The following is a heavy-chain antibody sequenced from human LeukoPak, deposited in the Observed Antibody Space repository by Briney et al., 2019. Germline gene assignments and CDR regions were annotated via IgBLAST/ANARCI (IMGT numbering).Heavy chain of an antibody. J-gene: IGHJ4*02. Sequence: GGSLRLSCAASGFTFSDYYMSWIRQALGKGLEWVSYISSRSSHTNYADSVKGRLTISRDNAKNSLYLQMNSLRAEDTAVYYCARFSSGWYYFDYWGQGTLVTVSS. D-gene: IGHD6-19*01. CDR3: ARFSSGWYYFDY. CDR1: GFTFSDYY. V-gene: IGHV3-11*03. CDR2: ISSRSSHT.